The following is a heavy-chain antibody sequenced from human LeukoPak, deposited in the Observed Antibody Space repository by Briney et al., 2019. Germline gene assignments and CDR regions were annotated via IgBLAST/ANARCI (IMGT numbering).Heavy chain of an antibody. CDR2: ISSSSSYI. Sequence: GGSLRLSCAASGFAFSSYSMNWVRQAPGKGLEWVSSISSSSSYIYYADSVKGRFTISRDNAKNSLYLQMNSLRAEDTAVYYCAREFIAARAVQFDYWGQGTLVTVSS. V-gene: IGHV3-21*01. J-gene: IGHJ4*02. CDR1: GFAFSSYS. CDR3: AREFIAARAVQFDY. D-gene: IGHD6-6*01.